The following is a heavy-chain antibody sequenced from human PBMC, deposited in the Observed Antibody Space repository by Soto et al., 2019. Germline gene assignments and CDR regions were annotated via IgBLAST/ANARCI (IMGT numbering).Heavy chain of an antibody. CDR3: TREDSIIIPAVADF. CDR2: ASKGEYT. Sequence: EVQLLESGGGLVRPGGSLTLSCAVSGFTFTNYGINWVRQAPGKGLEWVSSASKGEYTYYSESVQGRFTISRDNARNSESLQMENLRAEDTAVYYCTREDSIIIPAVADFWGQGTLVTVSS. V-gene: IGHV3-21*01. J-gene: IGHJ4*02. D-gene: IGHD6-19*01. CDR1: GFTFTNYG.